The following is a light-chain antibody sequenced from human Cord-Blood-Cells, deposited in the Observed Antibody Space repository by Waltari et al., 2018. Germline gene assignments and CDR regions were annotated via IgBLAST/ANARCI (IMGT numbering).Light chain of an antibody. CDR3: QQYNSYSPWT. CDR2: DDS. Sequence: DIHMTQSTSTMSASVGDIVTITCRASQSISSWLAWYQQKPWKAPKLLIYDDSSLESGVPARFSCSGSGTEFTLTISRLQPDDFATYYCQQYNSYSPWTFGQGTKVEIK. V-gene: IGKV1-5*01. CDR1: QSISSW. J-gene: IGKJ1*01.